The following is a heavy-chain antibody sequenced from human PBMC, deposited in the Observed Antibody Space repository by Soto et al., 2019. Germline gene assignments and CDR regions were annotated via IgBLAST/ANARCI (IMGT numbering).Heavy chain of an antibody. V-gene: IGHV3-66*01. Sequence: EVQLVESGGGLVQPGGSLRLSCAASGFTVSSKYMSWVRQAPGKGLEWVSLIQSGGTTYYADYVKGRFTISSDTSENTLHLQMDSLRVAATAVYYCARDDVLCDGGRCYGIPLDVWGEGTTVTVSS. CDR1: GFTVSSKY. CDR3: ARDDVLCDGGRCYGIPLDV. CDR2: IQSGGTT. J-gene: IGHJ6*04. D-gene: IGHD2-15*01.